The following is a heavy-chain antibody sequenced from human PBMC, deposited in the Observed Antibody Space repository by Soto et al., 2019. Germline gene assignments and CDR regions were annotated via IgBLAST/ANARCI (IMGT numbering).Heavy chain of an antibody. CDR1: GFTFSNYD. J-gene: IGHJ2*01. Sequence: PGGSLRLSCAASGFTFSNYDMHWVRQTTGKGLEWVSAIDIAGATYYPDSVKGRFTISREKAKNSLYLQMKSLRADDTAVYYCARAARWLQSRYFDLWGRGTLVTVSS. CDR3: ARAARWLQSRYFDL. CDR2: IDIAGAT. V-gene: IGHV3-13*01. D-gene: IGHD5-12*01.